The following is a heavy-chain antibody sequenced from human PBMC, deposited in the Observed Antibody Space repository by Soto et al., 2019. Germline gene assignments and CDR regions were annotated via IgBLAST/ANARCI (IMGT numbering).Heavy chain of an antibody. Sequence: DVQLVESGGGLVQPGRSLRLSCAASGFTFDDYAMHWVRQAPGKGLEWVSGISWNSGSIGYADSVKGRFTISRDNAKNSLYLQMNSLRAEDTALYYCAKDKLSLGRGVTLFDYWGQGTLVTVSS. V-gene: IGHV3-9*01. CDR3: AKDKLSLGRGVTLFDY. CDR2: ISWNSGSI. D-gene: IGHD3-10*01. J-gene: IGHJ4*02. CDR1: GFTFDDYA.